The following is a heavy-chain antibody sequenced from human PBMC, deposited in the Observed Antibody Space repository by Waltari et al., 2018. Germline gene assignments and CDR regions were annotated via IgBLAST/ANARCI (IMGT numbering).Heavy chain of an antibody. CDR1: GYTFASDD. CDR3: ARGRGFLESLMY. V-gene: IGHV1-8*01. CDR2: MNPKSGNS. Sequence: QVHLEQSGAEVRKPGASVKVSCKASGYTFASDDIHWVRQATGQGLEWMGWMNPKSGNSGYAQKFQGRVTLTRNTSITTAYMEVSSLRSEDTALYYCARGRGFLESLMYWGQGTLVTVSS. D-gene: IGHD3-3*01. J-gene: IGHJ4*02.